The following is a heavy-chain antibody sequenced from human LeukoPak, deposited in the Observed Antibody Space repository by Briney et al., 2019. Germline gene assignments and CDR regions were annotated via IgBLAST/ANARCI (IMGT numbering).Heavy chain of an antibody. Sequence: GASVKVSCKASGYTFTSYDINWVRQATGQGLEWMGWMNPNSGNTGYAQKFQGRVTMTRNTSISTAYMELSSLRSEDTAVYYCARGPEGWNSPEDYYYGMDVRGQGTTVTVSS. V-gene: IGHV1-8*01. J-gene: IGHJ6*02. CDR1: GYTFTSYD. D-gene: IGHD1-7*01. CDR2: MNPNSGNT. CDR3: ARGPEGWNSPEDYYYGMDV.